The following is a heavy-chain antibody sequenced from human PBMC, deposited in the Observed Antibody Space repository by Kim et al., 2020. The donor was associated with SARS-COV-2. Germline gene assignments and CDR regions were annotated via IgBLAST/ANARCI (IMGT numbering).Heavy chain of an antibody. D-gene: IGHD3-10*01. CDR2: ISYDGGKN. V-gene: IGHV3-30*04. J-gene: IGHJ4*02. CDR1: GFTFRDYA. Sequence: GGSLRLSCAASGFTFRDYAMHWVRQAPGKGLEWVALISYDGGKNDYAASVKGRFTISRDNSKSTLYLQMDSLTVEDTAVYYCARSDYYGSGTYYNPLWFWGQGTLVTVSS. CDR3: ARSDYYGSGTYYNPLWF.